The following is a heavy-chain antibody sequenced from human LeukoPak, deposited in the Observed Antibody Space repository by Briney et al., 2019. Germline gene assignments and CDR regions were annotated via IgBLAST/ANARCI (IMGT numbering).Heavy chain of an antibody. CDR1: GFPFNSYS. CDR3: ARGLQTGYNYGTGWFDP. D-gene: IGHD1-1*01. J-gene: IGHJ5*02. V-gene: IGHV3-21*01. CDR2: ISSSGSSI. Sequence: GGSLRLSCAASGFPFNSYSINWVRQAPGKGLEWVSSISSSGSSIYYTDSVKGRFTISRDNAKNSLYLQMNSLTAEDTAVYYCARGLQTGYNYGTGWFDPWGQGTLVTVSS.